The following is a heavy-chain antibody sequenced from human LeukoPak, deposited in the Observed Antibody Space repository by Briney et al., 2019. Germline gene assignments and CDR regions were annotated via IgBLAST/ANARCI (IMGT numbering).Heavy chain of an antibody. V-gene: IGHV3-30*04. CDR1: GFTFSSYA. D-gene: IGHD1-26*01. J-gene: IGHJ6*03. CDR2: ISYDGSNK. Sequence: PGGSLRLSCAASGFTFSSYAMHWVRQAPGKGLEWVAVISYDGSNKYYADSVKGRFTISRDNSKNTLYLQMNSLRAEDTAVYYCAKDRSQIYYNYYMDVWGKGTTVTVSS. CDR3: AKDRSQIYYNYYMDV.